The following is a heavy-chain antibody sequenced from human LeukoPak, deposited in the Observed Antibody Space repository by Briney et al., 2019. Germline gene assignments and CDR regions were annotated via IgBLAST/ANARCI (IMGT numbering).Heavy chain of an antibody. J-gene: IGHJ4*02. V-gene: IGHV3-23*01. CDR2: ISGSGGST. D-gene: IGHD3-3*01. CDR3: AKLGLRFLEWFHPYYFDY. CDR1: GFTFSSYA. Sequence: GGSLRLSCAASGFTFSSYAMSWVRQAPGKGLEWVSAISGSGGSTYYADSVKGRFTISRDNSKNTLYLQMNSLRAEDTAVYYCAKLGLRFLEWFHPYYFDYWGQGTLVTVSS.